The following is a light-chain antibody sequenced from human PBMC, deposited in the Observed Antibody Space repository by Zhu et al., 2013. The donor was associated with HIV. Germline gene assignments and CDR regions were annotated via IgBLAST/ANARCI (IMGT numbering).Light chain of an antibody. Sequence: GDRVNITCRASQGIGNSLAWFQQKPGKVPHLLIYAASALQSGVPSRFSGGGSGTDFTLTINSLLPEDVGTYYCQKYSGVPLTFGGGTKVEIK. J-gene: IGKJ4*01. CDR1: QGIGNS. V-gene: IGKV1-27*01. CDR2: AAS. CDR3: QKYSGVPLT.